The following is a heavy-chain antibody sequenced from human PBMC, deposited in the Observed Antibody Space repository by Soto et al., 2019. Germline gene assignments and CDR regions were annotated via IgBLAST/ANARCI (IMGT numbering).Heavy chain of an antibody. D-gene: IGHD1-26*01. V-gene: IGHV3-23*01. CDR3: AKSQSGSFFAAFDL. CDR1: GFDFSSDV. Sequence: EVQLLEAGGKLEQPGGSLRLSCAASGFDFSSDVMNWVRQAPGKGLEWVASIFGSGRTTYYADSVKGRFNISRDNSKNTLYLQLNSLRVEDTALYYCAKSQSGSFFAAFDLWGQGTMVTVSS. J-gene: IGHJ3*01. CDR2: IFGSGRTT.